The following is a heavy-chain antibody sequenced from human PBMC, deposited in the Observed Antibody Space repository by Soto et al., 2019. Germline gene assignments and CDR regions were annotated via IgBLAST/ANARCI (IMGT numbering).Heavy chain of an antibody. CDR2: ISYDGSNK. J-gene: IGHJ4*02. CDR1: GFTFSSYA. CDR3: ARDKRDLRFLEWSYYFDY. Sequence: QVQLVESGGGVVQPGRSLRLSCAASGFTFSSYAMHWVRQAPGKGLEWVAVISYDGSNKYYADSVKGRFTISRDTSKNTRFLQMNSLRAEDTAVYYCARDKRDLRFLEWSYYFDYWGQGTLVTVSS. V-gene: IGHV3-30-3*01. D-gene: IGHD3-3*01.